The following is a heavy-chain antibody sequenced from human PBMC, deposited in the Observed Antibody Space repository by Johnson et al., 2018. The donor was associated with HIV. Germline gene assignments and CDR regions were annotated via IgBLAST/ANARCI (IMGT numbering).Heavy chain of an antibody. V-gene: IGHV3-7*01. J-gene: IGHJ3*02. D-gene: IGHD1-26*01. Sequence: LQLVESGGGLLQPGGSLRLSCAASGFTFSNYWMNWIRHVPGNGLESLAKIKEDGSETYYVDSVQGRFTISRDNSKNTLYLQMNSLRAEDTAVYYCAKDLIELQGAFDIWGQGTMVTVSS. CDR1: GFTFSNYW. CDR3: AKDLIELQGAFDI. CDR2: IKEDGSET.